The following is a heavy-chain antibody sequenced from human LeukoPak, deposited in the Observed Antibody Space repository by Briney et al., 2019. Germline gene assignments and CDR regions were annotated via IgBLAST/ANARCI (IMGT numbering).Heavy chain of an antibody. D-gene: IGHD6-19*01. Sequence: GGSLRLSCAASGFTFSSYGMHWVRQAPGKGLEWVAFIRYDGSNKYYADSVKGRFTISRDNSKNTLYLQMNSLRVDDTAVYYCARDLYSSAWYGIHWGQGTLVTVSS. J-gene: IGHJ4*02. CDR3: ARDLYSSAWYGIH. V-gene: IGHV3-30*02. CDR2: IRYDGSNK. CDR1: GFTFSSYG.